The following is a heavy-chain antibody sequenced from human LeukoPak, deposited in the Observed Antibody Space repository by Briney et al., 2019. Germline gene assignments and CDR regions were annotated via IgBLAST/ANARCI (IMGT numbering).Heavy chain of an antibody. Sequence: GGSLRPSCTASGFTFGDYAMSWVRQAPGKGLEWVGFIRSKAYGGTTEYAASVKGRFTISRDDSKSIAYLQMNSLKTEDTAVYYCTRDCSSTSCYELYYYYYGMDVWGQGTTVTVSS. CDR1: GFTFGDYA. CDR3: TRDCSSTSCYELYYYYYGMDV. D-gene: IGHD2-2*01. J-gene: IGHJ6*02. V-gene: IGHV3-49*04. CDR2: IRSKAYGGTT.